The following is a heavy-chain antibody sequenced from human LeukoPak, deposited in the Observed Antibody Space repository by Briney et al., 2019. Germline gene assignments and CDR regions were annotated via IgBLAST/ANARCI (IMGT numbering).Heavy chain of an antibody. V-gene: IGHV4-31*03. J-gene: IGHJ4*02. CDR1: GGXISGGDYY. CDR3: ARRRDRGYVFDY. Sequence: PSQTLSLTCTASGGXISGGDYYWSWIRQHPGKSLEWIGYIYYSGSTYYNPSLKSRLTISVDTSKSQFSLRLSSVTAADTAVYYCARRRDRGYVFDYWGQGTLVTVSS. CDR2: IYYSGST. D-gene: IGHD5-12*01.